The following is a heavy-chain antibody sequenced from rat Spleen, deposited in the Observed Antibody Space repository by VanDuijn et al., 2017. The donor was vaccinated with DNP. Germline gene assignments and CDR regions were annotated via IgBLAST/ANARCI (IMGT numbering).Heavy chain of an antibody. CDR1: GFSLTSNG. J-gene: IGHJ3*01. D-gene: IGHD1-10*01. Sequence: VQLQESGPGLVKPSQSLSLTCTVSGFSLTSNGVSWVRQPPGKGLEWMGRIQSGGSTDYNSALKSRLSISRDTSKSQVFLKMNSLQTEDTAIYFCTLRNNPPFAYWGQGTLVTVSS. CDR2: IQSGGST. CDR3: TLRNNPPFAY. V-gene: IGHV2-1*01.